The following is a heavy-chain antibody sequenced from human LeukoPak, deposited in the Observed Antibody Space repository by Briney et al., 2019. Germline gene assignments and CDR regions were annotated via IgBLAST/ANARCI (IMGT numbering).Heavy chain of an antibody. CDR1: GFTFSTSE. CDR2: INNDGSST. V-gene: IGHV3-74*01. J-gene: IGHJ4*02. D-gene: IGHD2-8*02. Sequence: PGGSLRLSCAASGFTFSTSEMNWVRQAPGKGLVWVSRINNDGSSTSYADSVKGRFTISRDDAKNTLYLQMNSLRAEDTAVYYCARVWSYYYFDYWGQGTLVTVSS. CDR3: ARVWSYYYFDY.